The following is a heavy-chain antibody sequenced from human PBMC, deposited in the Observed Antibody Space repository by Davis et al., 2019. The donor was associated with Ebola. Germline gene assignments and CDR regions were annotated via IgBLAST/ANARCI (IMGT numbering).Heavy chain of an antibody. CDR2: ISGRDDYT. D-gene: IGHD3-22*01. J-gene: IGHJ4*02. Sequence: GGSLRLSCAVSGFSISDYFMTWIRQAPGKGLEWVAYISGRDDYTNYAESVRGRFTISRDNAKNTLDLQMNSLRADDTAVYYCAKSTMIVGDWDFDYWGQGTLVTVSS. CDR3: AKSTMIVGDWDFDY. V-gene: IGHV3-11*03. CDR1: GFSISDYF.